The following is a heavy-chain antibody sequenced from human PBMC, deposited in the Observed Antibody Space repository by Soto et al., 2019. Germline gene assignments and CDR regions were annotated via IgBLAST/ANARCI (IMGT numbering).Heavy chain of an antibody. J-gene: IGHJ6*02. CDR3: ATQGSWNYYGMDV. CDR1: GFTFSSYA. D-gene: IGHD6-13*01. V-gene: IGHV3-23*01. CDR2: ISGSGGST. Sequence: PVGSLRLSCAASGFTFSSYAMSWVRQAPGKGLEWVSAISGSGGSTYYADSVKGRFTISRDNSKNTLYLQMNSLRAEDTAVYYCATQGSWNYYGMDVWGQGTTVTVSS.